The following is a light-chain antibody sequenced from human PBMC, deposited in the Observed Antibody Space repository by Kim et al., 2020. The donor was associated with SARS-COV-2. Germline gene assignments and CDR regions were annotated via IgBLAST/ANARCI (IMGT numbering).Light chain of an antibody. Sequence: GDRVTITCRASQDISNYLAWFQLKPGKAPKLLIYAASALQPGVPSRFSGSGSGTAFTLTVTSLQPEDVATYYCQKCDSAPWTFGQGTKVDIK. CDR1: QDISNY. V-gene: IGKV1-27*01. CDR3: QKCDSAPWT. J-gene: IGKJ1*01. CDR2: AAS.